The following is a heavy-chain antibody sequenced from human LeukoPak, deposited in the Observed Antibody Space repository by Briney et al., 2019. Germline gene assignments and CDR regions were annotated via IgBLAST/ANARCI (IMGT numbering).Heavy chain of an antibody. D-gene: IGHD1-20*01. CDR3: ARAVTGTTGVVDY. CDR1: GGSISSGGYY. Sequence: SQTLSLTCTVSGGSISSGGYYWSWIRQPPGKGLEWIGYIYHSGSTYYNPSLKSRVTISVDRSKNQFSLKLSSVTAADTAVYYCARAVTGTTGVVDYWGQGTLVTVSS. CDR2: IYHSGST. V-gene: IGHV4-30-2*01. J-gene: IGHJ4*02.